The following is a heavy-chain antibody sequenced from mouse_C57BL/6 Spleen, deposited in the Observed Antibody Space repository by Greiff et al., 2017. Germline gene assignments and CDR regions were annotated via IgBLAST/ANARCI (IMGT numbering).Heavy chain of an antibody. Sequence: EVQLVESGPGLVKPSQSLSLTCSVTGYSITSGYYWNWIRQFPGNKLEWMGYISYDGSNNYNPSLKNRISITRDTSKNQFFLKLNSVTTEDTATYYCARGSGSYYAMDYWGQGTSVTVSS. D-gene: IGHD3-1*01. CDR2: ISYDGSN. V-gene: IGHV3-6*01. CDR3: ARGSGSYYAMDY. J-gene: IGHJ4*01. CDR1: GYSITSGYY.